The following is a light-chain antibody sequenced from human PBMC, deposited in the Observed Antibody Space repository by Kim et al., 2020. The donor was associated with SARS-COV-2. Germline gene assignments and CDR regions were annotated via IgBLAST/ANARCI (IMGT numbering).Light chain of an antibody. CDR2: DAS. J-gene: IGKJ2*01. CDR1: QAIYKY. CDR3: QKYEVAPYT. Sequence: DIQMTQSPSSLSASVGDRVTITCRASQAIYKYLAWYQQKPGKVPKLLMYDASTLQSGFPSRFSGRGSGTSFTLTISSLQPEDVATYYCQKYEVAPYTFGQGPKLEI. V-gene: IGKV1-27*01.